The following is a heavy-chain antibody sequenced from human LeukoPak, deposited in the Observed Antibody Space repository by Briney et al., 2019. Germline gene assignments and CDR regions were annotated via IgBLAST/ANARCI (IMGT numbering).Heavy chain of an antibody. V-gene: IGHV3-30-3*01. CDR3: ARAEGPSRYTGYYFEY. CDR2: ISNDGNNE. D-gene: IGHD5-12*01. Sequence: GGSLRLSCAASGFTFRDYAMHWVRQAPGKGLEWVAVISNDGNNEYYADSVKGRFTISRDNSKNTQFLQMNSLRAEDTAVYFCARAEGPSRYTGYYFEYWGQGTLVAVSS. J-gene: IGHJ4*02. CDR1: GFTFRDYA.